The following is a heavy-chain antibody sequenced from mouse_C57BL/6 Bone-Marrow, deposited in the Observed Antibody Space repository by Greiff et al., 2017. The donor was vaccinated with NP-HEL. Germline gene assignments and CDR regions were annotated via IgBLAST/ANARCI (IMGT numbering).Heavy chain of an antibody. CDR1: GFTFSDYG. J-gene: IGHJ3*01. CDR3: ASLRPFFAY. D-gene: IGHD2-12*01. V-gene: IGHV5-17*01. Sequence: EVMLVESGGGLVKPGGSLKLSCAASGFTFSDYGMHWVRQAPEKGLEWVAYISSGSSTIYSADTVKGRFTISRDNAKNTLFLQMTSLRSEDTAMYYCASLRPFFAYWGQGTLVTVSA. CDR2: ISSGSSTI.